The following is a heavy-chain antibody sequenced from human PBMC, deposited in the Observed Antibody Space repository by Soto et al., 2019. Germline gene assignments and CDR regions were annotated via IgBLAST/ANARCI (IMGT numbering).Heavy chain of an antibody. J-gene: IGHJ4*02. CDR1: GGTFSSYA. CDR3: ARGTANWGSEGHSALDY. D-gene: IGHD7-27*01. V-gene: IGHV1-69*01. CDR2: IIPIFGTA. Sequence: QVQLVQSGAEVKKPGSSVKVSCKASGGTFSSYAISWVRQAPGQGLEWMGGIIPIFGTAHYAQKFQGRVTITADESTSTAYMELSSLRSEDTAVYYCARGTANWGSEGHSALDYWGQGTLVTVSS.